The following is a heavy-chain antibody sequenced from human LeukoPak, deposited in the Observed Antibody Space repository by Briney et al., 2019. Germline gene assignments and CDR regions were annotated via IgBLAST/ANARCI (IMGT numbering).Heavy chain of an antibody. Sequence: PGGSLRLPCAASGFTFSSYAMSWARQAPGKGLEWVSAISGSGSSTYYADSVKGRFTISRDNSKNTLYMQMNSLRAEDTAVYYCAKDRSSGWPDAFDIWGQGTMVTVSS. V-gene: IGHV3-23*01. CDR3: AKDRSSGWPDAFDI. J-gene: IGHJ3*02. D-gene: IGHD6-19*01. CDR2: ISGSGSST. CDR1: GFTFSSYA.